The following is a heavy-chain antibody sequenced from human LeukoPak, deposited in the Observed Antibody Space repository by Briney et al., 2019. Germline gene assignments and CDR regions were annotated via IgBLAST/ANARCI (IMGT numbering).Heavy chain of an antibody. J-gene: IGHJ4*02. D-gene: IGHD6-19*01. CDR3: AKDAGIAVAGTKFDY. CDR1: GFSVRGSF. V-gene: IGHV3-53*05. CDR2: LSNTENS. Sequence: GGSLRLSCAASGFSVRGSFMNWVRQAPGKGLEWVSLLSNTENSFYADSVKGRFTLSRDNAKNSLYLQMNSLRAEDTALYYCAKDAGIAVAGTKFDYWGQGTLVTVSS.